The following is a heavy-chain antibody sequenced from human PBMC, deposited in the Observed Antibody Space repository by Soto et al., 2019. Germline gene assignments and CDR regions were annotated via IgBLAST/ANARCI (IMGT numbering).Heavy chain of an antibody. V-gene: IGHV1-18*01. CDR1: GYSFSTYS. Sequence: QVELVQSAGEVKEPGASLKVACKASGYSFSTYSISCVRQAPGQGLEWMGWISTSNGYTNHTQKFQGRVSMTADTSKKTAYMEVSSLTSDDTAFYCCARDRSFALLEWSPSDSYGMDVWGQGTSVTVAS. D-gene: IGHD3-3*01. CDR3: ARDRSFALLEWSPSDSYGMDV. J-gene: IGHJ6*02. CDR2: ISTSNGYT.